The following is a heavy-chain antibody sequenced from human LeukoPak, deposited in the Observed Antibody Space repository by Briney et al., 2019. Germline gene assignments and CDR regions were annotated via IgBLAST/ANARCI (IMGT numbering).Heavy chain of an antibody. CDR3: TTVRGYGSGSYLFDY. CDR1: GFTFSNAW. J-gene: IGHJ4*02. Sequence: GGSLRLSCAASGFTFSNAWMSWVRQAPGKGLEWVGRIKSKTDGGTTDYAAPVKGRFTISRDDSKNTLYLQMNSLKTEDPAVYYCTTVRGYGSGSYLFDYWGQGTLVTVSS. D-gene: IGHD3-10*01. V-gene: IGHV3-15*01. CDR2: IKSKTDGGTT.